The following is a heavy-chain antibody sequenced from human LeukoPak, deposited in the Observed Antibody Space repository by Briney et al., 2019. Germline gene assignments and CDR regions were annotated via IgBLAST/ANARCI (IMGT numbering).Heavy chain of an antibody. CDR2: INHSGST. Sequence: SETLSLTCGVYGGSVSGYYWSWIRQPPGKGLEWIGEINHSGSTNYNPSLKSRVTISVDTSKNQFSLKLSSVTAADTAVYYCASRFYDFWSGYHFYFDYWGQGTLVTVSS. CDR1: GGSVSGYY. V-gene: IGHV4-34*01. J-gene: IGHJ4*02. D-gene: IGHD3-3*01. CDR3: ASRFYDFWSGYHFYFDY.